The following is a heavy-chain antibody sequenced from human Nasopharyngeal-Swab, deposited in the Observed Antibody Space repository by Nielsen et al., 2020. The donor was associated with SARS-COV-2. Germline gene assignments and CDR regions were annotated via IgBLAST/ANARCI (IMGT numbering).Heavy chain of an antibody. Sequence: GGSLRLSCVASGFTFDDYTLHWVRQAPGKGLEWVSLISWDGGSTYYADSVKGRFTISRDNSKNSLYLQMNSLRTEDTALYYCAGMGYGSGSSTTKYYFDYWGQGTLVTVSS. D-gene: IGHD3-10*01. J-gene: IGHJ4*02. CDR3: AGMGYGSGSSTTKYYFDY. CDR1: GFTFDDYT. V-gene: IGHV3-43*01. CDR2: ISWDGGST.